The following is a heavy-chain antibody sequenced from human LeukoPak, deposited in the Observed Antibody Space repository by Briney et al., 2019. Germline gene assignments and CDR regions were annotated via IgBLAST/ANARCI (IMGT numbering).Heavy chain of an antibody. CDR1: GFTFSSYD. CDR3: AREPRWFGDLYGMDV. J-gene: IGHJ6*02. V-gene: IGHV3-13*04. D-gene: IGHD3-10*01. Sequence: GGSLRLSCAASGFTFSSYDMHWARQATGKGLEWVSAIGTAGDTYYPGSVKGRFTISRENAKNSLYLQMNSLRAGDTAVYYCAREPRWFGDLYGMDVWGQGTTVTVSS. CDR2: IGTAGDT.